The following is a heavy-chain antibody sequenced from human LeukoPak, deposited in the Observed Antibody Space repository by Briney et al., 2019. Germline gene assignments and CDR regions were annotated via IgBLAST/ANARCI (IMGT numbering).Heavy chain of an antibody. V-gene: IGHV3-33*01. CDR3: AMTTVTTYNWFDP. Sequence: GGSLRLSCAASGFTFSSYGMHWVRQAPGKGLEWVAVIWYDGSNKYYADSVKGRFTISRDNSKNTLYLQMNSLRAEDTAVYYCAMTTVTTYNWFDPWGQGTLVTVSS. D-gene: IGHD4-4*01. CDR1: GFTFSSYG. J-gene: IGHJ5*02. CDR2: IWYDGSNK.